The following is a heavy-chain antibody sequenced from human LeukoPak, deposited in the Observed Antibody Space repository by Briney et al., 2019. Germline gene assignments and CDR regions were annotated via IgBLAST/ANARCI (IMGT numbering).Heavy chain of an antibody. V-gene: IGHV1-24*01. Sequence: ASVKVSCKASGYTFTSYGINWVRQAPGQGLEWMGGYDPADGETIYAQKFQGRVTMTEDTSTDTAYMELSSLRSEDTAVYYCATQLSSGWPLRHLPFDYWGQGTLVTVSS. CDR1: GYTFTSYG. CDR3: ATQLSSGWPLRHLPFDY. CDR2: YDPADGET. D-gene: IGHD3-22*01. J-gene: IGHJ4*02.